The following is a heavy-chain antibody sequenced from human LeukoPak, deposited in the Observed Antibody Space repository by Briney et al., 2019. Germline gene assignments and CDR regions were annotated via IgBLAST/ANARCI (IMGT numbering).Heavy chain of an antibody. CDR3: ASHCSGGSCYSNAFDI. D-gene: IGHD2-15*01. V-gene: IGHV3-74*01. Sequence: GGSLRLSCAASGFTFSSYWMHWVRQAPGRGLVWVSRINTDGSSTTYADSVKGRFTISRDNAKNTLCLQMNSLRAEDTAVYYCASHCSGGSCYSNAFDIWGQGTMVTVSS. CDR1: GFTFSSYW. J-gene: IGHJ3*02. CDR2: INTDGSST.